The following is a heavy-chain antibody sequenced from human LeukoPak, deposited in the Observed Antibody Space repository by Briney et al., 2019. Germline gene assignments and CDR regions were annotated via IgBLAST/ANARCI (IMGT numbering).Heavy chain of an antibody. CDR3: ARDRSVNYGDYVH. D-gene: IGHD4-17*01. CDR1: GFIFSNYN. J-gene: IGHJ4*02. Sequence: GGSLRLSCAASGFIFSNYNMNWVRQAPGKGLEWVSSISSSSSYIYYADSVKGRFTISRDNAKNSLYLQMNSLRAEDTAVYYCARDRSVNYGDYVHWGQGTLVTVSS. V-gene: IGHV3-21*01. CDR2: ISSSSSYI.